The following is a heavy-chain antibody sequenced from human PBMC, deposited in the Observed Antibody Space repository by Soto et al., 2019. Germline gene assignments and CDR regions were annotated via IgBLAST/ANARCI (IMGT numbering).Heavy chain of an antibody. Sequence: SETLSLTCTVSGASISSYYWGWIRQPPGKGLEWIGYIHHSGSTNYNPSLKSRVTISVDTSKNQFSLKLSSVTAADTAVYYCARRWGRTFDYWGQGTLVTVSS. V-gene: IGHV4-59*08. D-gene: IGHD7-27*01. CDR2: IHHSGST. CDR3: ARRWGRTFDY. CDR1: GASISSYY. J-gene: IGHJ4*02.